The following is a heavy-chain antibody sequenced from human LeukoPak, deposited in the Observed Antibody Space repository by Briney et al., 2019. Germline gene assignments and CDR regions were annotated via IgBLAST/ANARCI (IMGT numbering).Heavy chain of an antibody. CDR3: AQLSWNPYYFDY. J-gene: IGHJ4*02. Sequence: GGSLRLSCAASGFTFISYAVSWVRQVPGKGLECVSAISGNGASTYYADSVKGRFTISRYNSRNTLYLEMNNLGADDTAVYFCAQLSWNPYYFDYWGQGTLVTVSS. CDR2: ISGNGAST. D-gene: IGHD1-1*01. V-gene: IGHV3-23*01. CDR1: GFTFISYA.